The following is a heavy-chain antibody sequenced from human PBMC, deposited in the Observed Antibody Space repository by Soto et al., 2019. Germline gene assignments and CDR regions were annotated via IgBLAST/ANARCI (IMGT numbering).Heavy chain of an antibody. D-gene: IGHD2-15*01. J-gene: IGHJ4*02. CDR1: GFTFSASA. CDR3: TRVETAPFDY. Sequence: GGSLRLSCAASGFTFSASAMHWVRQASGKGLEWVGRIRSKASSYATAYAASVKGRFTVSRDDSKNTAYLQMNSLTTEDTAVYYCTRVETAPFDYWAQGILVTVSS. CDR2: IRSKASSYAT. V-gene: IGHV3-73*01.